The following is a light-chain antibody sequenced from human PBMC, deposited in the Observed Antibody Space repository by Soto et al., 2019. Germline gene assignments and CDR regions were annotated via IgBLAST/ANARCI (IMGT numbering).Light chain of an antibody. CDR1: QSVSSTY. CDR2: DAS. Sequence: VFTQSPGTLSLSPGERATLSCRASQSVSSTYLAWYQQKPGQAPRLLIYDASNRATCIPARFSGSGSGTDFTLTISSLEPEDFAVYYCQQRSSWPITFGQGTRLE. V-gene: IGKV3-11*01. CDR3: QQRSSWPIT. J-gene: IGKJ5*01.